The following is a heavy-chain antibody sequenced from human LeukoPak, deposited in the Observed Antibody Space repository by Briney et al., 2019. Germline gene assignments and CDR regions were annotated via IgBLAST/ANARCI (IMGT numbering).Heavy chain of an antibody. Sequence: PGGSLRLSCAASGFTFSSYGMHWVRQAPGKGLEWVAVIWYDGSNKYYADSVKGRFTISRDNSKNTLHLQMNSLRAEDTAVYYCARYLGGRNAFDIWGQGTMVTVSS. V-gene: IGHV3-33*01. J-gene: IGHJ3*02. CDR2: IWYDGSNK. D-gene: IGHD3-16*01. CDR1: GFTFSSYG. CDR3: ARYLGGRNAFDI.